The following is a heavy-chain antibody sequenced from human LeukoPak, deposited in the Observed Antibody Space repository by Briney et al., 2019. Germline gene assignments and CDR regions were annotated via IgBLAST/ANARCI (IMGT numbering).Heavy chain of an antibody. Sequence: SETLSLTCTVSGGSISAYYWNWIRQPAGKGLEWIGRIYTSGSANYNPSLKSRVTMSVDTSKNQFSLRLSSVTAADTAVYYCARGHYYDFWSGYYQGWFDPWGQGTLVTISS. D-gene: IGHD3-3*01. CDR3: ARGHYYDFWSGYYQGWFDP. J-gene: IGHJ5*02. CDR2: IYTSGSA. V-gene: IGHV4-4*07. CDR1: GGSISAYY.